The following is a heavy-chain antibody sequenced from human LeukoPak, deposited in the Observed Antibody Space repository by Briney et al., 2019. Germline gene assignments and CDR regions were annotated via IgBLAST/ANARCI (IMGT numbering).Heavy chain of an antibody. D-gene: IGHD1-7*01. Sequence: KSSETLSLTCTVSGGSISSYYWSWIRQPPGKGLEWIGYIYTSWSTNYNPSLKSRVTISVDTSKNQFSLKLSSVTAADTAVYYCGRKGGWELRTRFDPWGQGTLVTVSS. CDR3: GRKGGWELRTRFDP. J-gene: IGHJ5*02. V-gene: IGHV4-4*09. CDR1: GGSISSYY. CDR2: IYTSWST.